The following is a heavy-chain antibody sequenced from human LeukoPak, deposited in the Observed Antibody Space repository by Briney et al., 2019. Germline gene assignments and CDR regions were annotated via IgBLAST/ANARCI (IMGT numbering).Heavy chain of an antibody. CDR1: GGSFSGYY. J-gene: IGHJ4*02. Sequence: SETLSLTCAVYGGSFSGYYWSWIRQPPGKGLEWIGEINHSGSTNYNPSLKSRVTISVDTSKNQFSLKLSSVTAADTAVYYCASTRPKYYYGSSGYSGWGQGTLVTVSS. D-gene: IGHD3-22*01. V-gene: IGHV4-34*01. CDR2: INHSGST. CDR3: ASTRPKYYYGSSGYSG.